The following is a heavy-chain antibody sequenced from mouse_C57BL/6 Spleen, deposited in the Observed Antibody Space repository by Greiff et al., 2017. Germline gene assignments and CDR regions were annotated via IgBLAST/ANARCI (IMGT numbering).Heavy chain of an antibody. CDR3: ARSGSWYFDG. CDR1: GYTFTSYW. Sequence: QVQLQQPGAELVMPGASVKLSCKASGYTFTSYWMHWVKQRPGQGLEWIGEIDPSDSYTNYNEKFKGKSTLTVDKSSSTAYMQLSSLTSEDSAVYYCARSGSWYFDGWGTGTTVTVSS. CDR2: IDPSDSYT. J-gene: IGHJ1*03. V-gene: IGHV1-69*01.